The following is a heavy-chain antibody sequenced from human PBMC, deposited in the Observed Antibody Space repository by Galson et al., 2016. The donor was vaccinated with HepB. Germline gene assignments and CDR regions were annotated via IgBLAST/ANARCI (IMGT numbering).Heavy chain of an antibody. D-gene: IGHD1-1*01. Sequence: CAISGDSVSSNSATWNWIRLSPSRGLEWLGRTYYRSRWYSDYALSVKSRITINADTSKSQFSLRLNSVTPGDTAGYYCARRTGNGFDVWGQGTTVTVSS. V-gene: IGHV6-1*01. CDR1: GDSVSSNSAT. J-gene: IGHJ6*02. CDR2: TYYRSRWYS. CDR3: ARRTGNGFDV.